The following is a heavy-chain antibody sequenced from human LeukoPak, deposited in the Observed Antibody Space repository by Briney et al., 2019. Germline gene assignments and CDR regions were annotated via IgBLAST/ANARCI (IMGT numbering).Heavy chain of an antibody. CDR3: ARPSGYCSGGSCPRWFDP. CDR1: GFTFSSYW. D-gene: IGHD2-15*01. Sequence: GGSLRLSCAASGFTFSSYWMHWVRQAPGKGLVWVSRINSDGSSTSYADSVKGRFTISRDNAKNTLYLQMNSLRAEVTAVYYCARPSGYCSGGSCPRWFDPWGQGTLVTVSS. CDR2: INSDGSST. J-gene: IGHJ5*02. V-gene: IGHV3-74*01.